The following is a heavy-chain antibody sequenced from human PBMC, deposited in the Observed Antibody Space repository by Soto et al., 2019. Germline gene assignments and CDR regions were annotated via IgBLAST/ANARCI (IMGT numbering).Heavy chain of an antibody. D-gene: IGHD6-13*01. CDR1: GGSISSESFY. CDR3: ATKTVAVAGLD. V-gene: IGHV4-4*02. J-gene: IGHJ4*01. Sequence: QVQLQESGPGLVKPSGTLSLTCSVSGGSISSESFYWSWGRQHPGKGLEWIGEISHGGNTNYNPSLKSRATISLDKSNNQFSLSLSFVTAADTALYYCATKTVAVAGLDWGHGTPVTVSS. CDR2: ISHGGNT.